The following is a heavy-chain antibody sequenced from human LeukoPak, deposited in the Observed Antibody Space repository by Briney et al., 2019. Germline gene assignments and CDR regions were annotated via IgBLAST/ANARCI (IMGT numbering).Heavy chain of an antibody. Sequence: KPWGSLRLSCAASGFTFSSYSMNWVRQAPGKGLEWVSSISSSSSYIYYADSEKGRFTISRDNAKNSLYLQMNSLRAEDTAVYYCASTFSIAVAGFSSDRPWYYGMDVWGQGTTVTVSS. J-gene: IGHJ6*02. V-gene: IGHV3-21*01. D-gene: IGHD6-19*01. CDR2: ISSSSSYI. CDR1: GFTFSSYS. CDR3: ASTFSIAVAGFSSDRPWYYGMDV.